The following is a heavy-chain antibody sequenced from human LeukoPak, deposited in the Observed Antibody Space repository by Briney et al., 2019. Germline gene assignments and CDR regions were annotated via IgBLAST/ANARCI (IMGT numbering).Heavy chain of an antibody. Sequence: GGTLRLSCAASGFTFSSYGMSWVRQAPGKGLEWVSAISGSGGSTYYADSVKGRFTISRDNSKNTLYLQMNSLRAEDTAVYYCARGAVGSSWPQNWGQGTLVTVSS. CDR1: GFTFSSYG. D-gene: IGHD6-13*01. V-gene: IGHV3-23*01. CDR2: ISGSGGST. J-gene: IGHJ4*02. CDR3: ARGAVGSSWPQN.